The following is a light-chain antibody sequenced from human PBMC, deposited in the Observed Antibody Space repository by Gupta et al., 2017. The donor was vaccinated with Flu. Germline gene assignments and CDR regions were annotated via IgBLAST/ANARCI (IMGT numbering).Light chain of an antibody. J-gene: IGLJ2*01. Sequence: TCKGDSLRSYYASWYRQKPGQAPVLVFYGKNNRPSGIPDRFSSSSSGNTGSLTITGAQAEDEADYYCNSRDTSGNHPVIFGGGTKLTVL. V-gene: IGLV3-19*01. CDR1: SLRSYY. CDR2: GKN. CDR3: NSRDTSGNHPVI.